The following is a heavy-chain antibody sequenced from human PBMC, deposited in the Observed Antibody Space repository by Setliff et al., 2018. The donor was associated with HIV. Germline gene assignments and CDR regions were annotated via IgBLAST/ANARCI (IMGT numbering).Heavy chain of an antibody. Sequence: PGESLKISCQGSGYTLTKYWIGWVRQMPGKGLEWMGVIYPVDSDTRYSPSFQGQVTISADRSISTAYLQWSSLKASDTAMYYCVRPGCSTSSCYSSNGSDLWGPGTMVTVS. CDR1: GYTLTKYW. V-gene: IGHV5-51*01. CDR2: IYPVDSDT. CDR3: VRPGCSTSSCYSSNGSDL. J-gene: IGHJ3*01. D-gene: IGHD2-2*02.